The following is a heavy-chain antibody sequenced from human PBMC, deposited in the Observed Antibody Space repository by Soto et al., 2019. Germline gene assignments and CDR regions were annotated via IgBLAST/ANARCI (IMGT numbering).Heavy chain of an antibody. CDR3: ARRGSGRSFDY. J-gene: IGHJ4*02. V-gene: IGHV4-59*08. CDR1: GDSINNYY. D-gene: IGHD3-10*01. CDR2: IYYSGST. Sequence: QVQLQESGPGLVKPSETLSLTCIVSGDSINNYYWSWIRQPPGKGLEWIGCIYYSGSTKHNPSLKSRVTILVDTSKNQFSLKLSSVTAADTAVYYCARRGSGRSFDYWGQGTLVTVSS.